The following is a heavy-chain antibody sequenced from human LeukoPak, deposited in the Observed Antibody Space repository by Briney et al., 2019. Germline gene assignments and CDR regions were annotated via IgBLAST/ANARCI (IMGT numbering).Heavy chain of an antibody. Sequence: ASVKVSCKASGYTFTGYYMHWVRQAPGQGLEWMGWINPNSGGTNYAQKFQGRVTMTRDTSISTAYMELSRLRSDDTAVYYCARDLRGSEGYSSGWYQFGYYYYGMDVWGQGTTVTVSS. J-gene: IGHJ6*02. CDR1: GYTFTGYY. D-gene: IGHD6-19*01. CDR3: ARDLRGSEGYSSGWYQFGYYYYGMDV. V-gene: IGHV1-2*02. CDR2: INPNSGGT.